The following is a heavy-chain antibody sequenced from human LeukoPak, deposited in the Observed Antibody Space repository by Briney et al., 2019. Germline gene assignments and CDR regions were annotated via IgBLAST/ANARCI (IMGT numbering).Heavy chain of an antibody. D-gene: IGHD5-24*01. CDR2: ISSSSTI. J-gene: IGHJ4*02. CDR3: ARDEMATITDFDY. V-gene: IGHV3-48*02. Sequence: GGSLRLSCAASGFTFSSYSMNWVRQAPGKGLEWVSYISSSSTIYYADSVKGRFTISRDNAKNSLYLQMNSLRDEDTAVYYCARDEMATITDFDYWGQGTLVTVSS. CDR1: GFTFSSYS.